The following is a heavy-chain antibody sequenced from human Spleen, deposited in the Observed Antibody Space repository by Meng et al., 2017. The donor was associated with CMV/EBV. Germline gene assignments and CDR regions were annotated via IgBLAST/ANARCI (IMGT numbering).Heavy chain of an antibody. D-gene: IGHD1-26*01. Sequence: ASVKVSCKASGYTFTAHYFHWVRQAPGQGLEWMGWIHPHRGDTNYAQQFQGRVTLTRDTSINTGYMELTRLTSDDTAVYYCARMLGYSGSEDAFDIWGQGTMVTVSS. CDR2: IHPHRGDT. J-gene: IGHJ3*02. CDR3: ARMLGYSGSEDAFDI. V-gene: IGHV1-2*02. CDR1: GYTFTAHY.